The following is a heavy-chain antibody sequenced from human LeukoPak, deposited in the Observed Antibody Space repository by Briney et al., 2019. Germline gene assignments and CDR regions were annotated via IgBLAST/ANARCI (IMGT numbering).Heavy chain of an antibody. CDR1: GYTFTSYA. Sequence: ASVKVSCKASGYTFTSYAMHWVRQAPGQRLEWMGWINAGNGNTKYSQKFQGRVTITRDTSASTAYMELSSLRSEDTAVYYCGRERATVTPEGFAYWGQGTLVTVSS. V-gene: IGHV1-3*01. J-gene: IGHJ4*02. CDR3: GRERATVTPEGFAY. D-gene: IGHD4-17*01. CDR2: INAGNGNT.